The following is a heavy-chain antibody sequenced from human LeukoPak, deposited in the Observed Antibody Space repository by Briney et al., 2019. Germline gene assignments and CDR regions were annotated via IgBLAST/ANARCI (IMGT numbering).Heavy chain of an antibody. D-gene: IGHD5-24*01. CDR1: GFTFSGYG. J-gene: IGHJ4*02. V-gene: IGHV3-30*18. Sequence: GGSLRLSCAASGFTFSGYGMHWVRQAPGKGLEWVAVISYDGSNKYYADSVKGRFTISRDNSMNTLCLQMNSLRDEDTAVYYCAQAWRWLQLNYGGQGTLVTVSS. CDR2: ISYDGSNK. CDR3: AQAWRWLQLNY.